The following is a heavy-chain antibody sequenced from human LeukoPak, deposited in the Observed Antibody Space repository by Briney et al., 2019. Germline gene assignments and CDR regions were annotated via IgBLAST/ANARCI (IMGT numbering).Heavy chain of an antibody. CDR1: GGAISSYD. CDR3: AGATSTAMGFRYFDY. J-gene: IGHJ4*02. D-gene: IGHD5-18*01. V-gene: IGHV4-59*01. Sequence: SETLSLTCTVSGGAISSYDWSWIRQPPGKGLEWIGYIYYSGSTTYNPALKSRVTISVDTSKNQFSLKLSSVTAADTAVFYCAGATSTAMGFRYFDYWGQGTLVTVSS. CDR2: IYYSGST.